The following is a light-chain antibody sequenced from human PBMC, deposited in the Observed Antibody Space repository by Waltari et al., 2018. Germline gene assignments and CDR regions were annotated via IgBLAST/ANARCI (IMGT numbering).Light chain of an antibody. CDR3: SSFTSTNTLL. V-gene: IGLV2-14*03. Sequence: QSALTQPASVSGSPGQSITISCTGTSSDIGYYDYVSWYQQHPGKAPKLIIYDVSEGPSGVSNRFSGSKSGNTASLTISGLQAEDEADYYCSSFTSTNTLLFGGGTKLTVL. J-gene: IGLJ2*01. CDR1: SSDIGYYDY. CDR2: DVS.